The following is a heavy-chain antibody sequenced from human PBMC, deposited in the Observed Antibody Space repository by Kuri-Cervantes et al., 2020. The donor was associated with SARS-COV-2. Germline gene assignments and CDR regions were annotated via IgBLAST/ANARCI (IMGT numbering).Heavy chain of an antibody. Sequence: GGSLRLSWAASGFTFSDHYMNWVRQVPGKGLEWVSYISSSGSTIYYADSVKGRFTIPRDNAKNSLYLQMNSLSAEDTAVYYCAREGYYEPTDMDVWGQGTTVTVSS. V-gene: IGHV3-11*04. CDR3: AREGYYEPTDMDV. CDR2: ISSSGSTI. CDR1: GFTFSDHY. D-gene: IGHD3-22*01. J-gene: IGHJ6*02.